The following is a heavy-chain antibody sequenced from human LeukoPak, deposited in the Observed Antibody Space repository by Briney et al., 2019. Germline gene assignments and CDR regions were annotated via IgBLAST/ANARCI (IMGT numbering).Heavy chain of an antibody. CDR1: GGSISTYY. CDR3: ARGGLDSNGYWTAFDI. J-gene: IGHJ3*02. D-gene: IGHD3-22*01. Sequence: PSETLSLTRAVSGGSISTYYWSWIRQPPGKGLEWTGYIHYSGSTNYDPSLKSRVTILVDTSKNQFSLRLSSVTAADTAVYYCARGGLDSNGYWTAFDIWGQGTMVTVSS. V-gene: IGHV4-59*01. CDR2: IHYSGST.